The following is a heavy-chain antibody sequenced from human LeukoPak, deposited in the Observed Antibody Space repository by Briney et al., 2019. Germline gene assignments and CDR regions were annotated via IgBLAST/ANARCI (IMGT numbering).Heavy chain of an antibody. CDR1: GFTFSSYW. V-gene: IGHV3-48*03. J-gene: IGHJ5*02. CDR2: ISSSGSPI. Sequence: GGSLRLSCAASGFTFSSYWMHWVRQAPGKGLEWISYISSSGSPIYYADSVKGRFIISRDNAKNSLYLQMNSLRAEDTAVYYCARSIIHWFDPWGQGTLVTVSS. CDR3: ARSIIHWFDP.